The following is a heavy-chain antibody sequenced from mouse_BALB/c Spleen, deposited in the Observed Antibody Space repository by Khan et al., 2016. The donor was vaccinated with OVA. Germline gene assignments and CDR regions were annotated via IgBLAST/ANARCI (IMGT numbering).Heavy chain of an antibody. CDR2: ISPGSGDT. Sequence: VELVESGAELARPGASVKLSCKASGYTFTDYYINWVKQRTGQGLEWIGEISPGSGDTYYNEKFKGKATLTADKSSSTVYMTLSRPQAEASAVYFCARRNYFGYTFAYWGQGTLVTVSA. D-gene: IGHD1-2*01. CDR1: GYTFTDYY. J-gene: IGHJ3*01. V-gene: IGHV1-77*01. CDR3: ARRNYFGYTFAY.